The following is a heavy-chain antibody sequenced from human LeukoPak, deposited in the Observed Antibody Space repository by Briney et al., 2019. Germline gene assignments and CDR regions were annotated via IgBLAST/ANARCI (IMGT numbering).Heavy chain of an antibody. D-gene: IGHD6-6*01. CDR3: VGTIASRGSEY. J-gene: IGHJ4*02. V-gene: IGHV3-74*01. Sequence: GGSLRLSCAASGFTFNNYGMGWVRQAPGMGLVWVSRLPPDELGVIYADSVKGRFTVSRDNAKNTVYLQMNNLRVDDTAMYYCVGTIASRGSEYWGQGALVTVSS. CDR2: LPPDELGV. CDR1: GFTFNNYG.